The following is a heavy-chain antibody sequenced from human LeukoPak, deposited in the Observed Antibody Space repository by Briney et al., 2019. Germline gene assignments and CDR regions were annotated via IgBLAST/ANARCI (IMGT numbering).Heavy chain of an antibody. CDR3: SRGRPSIDTRQYGGDY. J-gene: IGHJ4*02. V-gene: IGHV4-34*01. Sequence: SETLSLTCVLNGGSFSGYYWSWIRQPPGKGLEWIGEINHSGSTNYNPSLKSRVTISIDKSKNECSLQVTSVTAADTAVYFCSRGRPSIDTRQYGGDYWGQGTLVTVSS. CDR2: INHSGST. D-gene: IGHD2-15*01. CDR1: GGSFSGYY.